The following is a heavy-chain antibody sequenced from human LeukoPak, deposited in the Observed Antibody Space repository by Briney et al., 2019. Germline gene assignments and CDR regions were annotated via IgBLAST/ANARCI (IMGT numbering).Heavy chain of an antibody. CDR3: ARGAATGWSNDY. V-gene: IGHV3-48*04. CDR2: ISGSGSNI. J-gene: IGHJ4*02. CDR1: GFTFSTYS. D-gene: IGHD6-19*01. Sequence: GGSLRLSCAASGFTFSTYSMNWVRQAPGKGLEWISYISGSGSNIYYADSVRGRFTTSRDNAKNSLYLQMNSLRADDTAIYYCARGAATGWSNDYWGQGILVTVSS.